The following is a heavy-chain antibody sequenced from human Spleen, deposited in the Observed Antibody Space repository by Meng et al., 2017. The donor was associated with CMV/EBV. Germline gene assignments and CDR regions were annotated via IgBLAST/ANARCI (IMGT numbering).Heavy chain of an antibody. J-gene: IGHJ4*02. CDR3: ARDERVLIPISGYLGY. D-gene: IGHD3-22*01. CDR2: ISYDGSNK. CDR1: GFTFSTYA. V-gene: IGHV3-30*04. Sequence: GGSLRLSCAASGFTFSTYAMYWVRLAPGKGLEWVAVISYDGSNKYYADSVKGRFTISRDNSKNTLYLQMNSLRAEGTGVYYCARDERVLIPISGYLGYWGQGTLVTVSS.